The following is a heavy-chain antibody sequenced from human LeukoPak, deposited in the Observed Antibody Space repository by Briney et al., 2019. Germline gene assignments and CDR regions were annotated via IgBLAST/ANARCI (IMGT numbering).Heavy chain of an antibody. D-gene: IGHD2-15*01. V-gene: IGHV1-69*13. Sequence: GASVKVSCKASGYTFTSYGISWVRQAPGQGLEWMGGIIPIFGTANYAQKFQGRVTITADESTSTAYMELSSLRSEDTAVYYCARESSGGSWGNWFDPWGQGTLVTVSS. CDR1: GYTFTSYG. J-gene: IGHJ5*02. CDR3: ARESSGGSWGNWFDP. CDR2: IIPIFGTA.